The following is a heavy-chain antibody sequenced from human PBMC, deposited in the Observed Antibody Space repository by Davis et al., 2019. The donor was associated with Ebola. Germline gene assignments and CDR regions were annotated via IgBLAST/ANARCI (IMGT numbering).Heavy chain of an antibody. CDR1: GFTFSHFH. Sequence: GGSLRLSCAASGFTFSHFHMHWLHQAPGKGLEWVAVMSYDGSLQSTADSVKGRFTISRDNSKNTLYLEMNSLTPEDTAMYYCAKDSSSWAYYDSAGYPFDHWGQGTLVTVSS. CDR2: MSYDGSLQ. CDR3: AKDSSSWAYYDSAGYPFDH. D-gene: IGHD6-13*01. V-gene: IGHV3-30-3*01. J-gene: IGHJ4*02.